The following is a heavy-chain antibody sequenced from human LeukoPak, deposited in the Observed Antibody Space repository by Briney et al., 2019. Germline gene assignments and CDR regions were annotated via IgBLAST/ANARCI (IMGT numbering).Heavy chain of an antibody. CDR1: GYSISSGHY. D-gene: IGHD2-2*02. CDR3: ARDKFVVVPAAINNWFDP. V-gene: IGHV4-38-2*02. CDR2: IYRRGST. J-gene: IGHJ5*02. Sequence: SETLSLTCTVSGYSISSGHYWGWIRQSPGKGLEWIGSIYRRGSTYSNPSLKSRVTISVDTSKNQFSLKLSSVTAADTAVYYCARDKFVVVPAAINNWFDPWGQGTLVTVSS.